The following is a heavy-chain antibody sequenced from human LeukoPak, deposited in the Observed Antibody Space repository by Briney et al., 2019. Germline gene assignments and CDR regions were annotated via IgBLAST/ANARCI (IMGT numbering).Heavy chain of an antibody. CDR3: ARGRYGDYFSDY. CDR2: ITGSSSTI. J-gene: IGHJ4*02. V-gene: IGHV3-48*02. Sequence: PGGSLRLSCAASGFTFTSYTMNWVRQAPGKGLEWVSYITGSSSTIYYADSVKGRFTISRDNAKNSLYLQMNSLRDEDTAVYYCARGRYGDYFSDYWGQGTLVTVSS. CDR1: GFTFTSYT. D-gene: IGHD4-17*01.